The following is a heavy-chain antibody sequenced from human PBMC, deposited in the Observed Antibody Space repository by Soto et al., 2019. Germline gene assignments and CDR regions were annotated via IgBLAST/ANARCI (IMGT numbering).Heavy chain of an antibody. CDR1: GYTFTTYG. V-gene: IGHV1-18*01. CDR3: ARVFSSGWYVYYGMDV. CDR2: ISAYSGST. D-gene: IGHD6-19*01. J-gene: IGHJ6*02. Sequence: ASVKVSCKASGYTFTTYGISWVRQAPGQGLEWMGWISAYSGSTKFAQKLQGRVTMTTDTSTTTAYMELSSLRSEDTAVYYCARVFSSGWYVYYGMDVWGQGTTVTVSS.